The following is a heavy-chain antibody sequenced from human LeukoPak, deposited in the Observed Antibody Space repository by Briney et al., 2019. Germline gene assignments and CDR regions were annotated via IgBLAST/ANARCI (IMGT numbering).Heavy chain of an antibody. CDR1: GGSISSGGYS. Sequence: SQTLSLTCAVSGGSISSGGYSWSWIRQPPGEGLEWSGYNYHSGSTYYNPSLKSRVTISVDRSKNQFSLKLSSGTAADTAVYYCARKMGFFAFDIWGQGTMVTVSS. J-gene: IGHJ3*02. V-gene: IGHV4-30-2*01. CDR2: NYHSGST. CDR3: ARKMGFFAFDI. D-gene: IGHD2-8*01.